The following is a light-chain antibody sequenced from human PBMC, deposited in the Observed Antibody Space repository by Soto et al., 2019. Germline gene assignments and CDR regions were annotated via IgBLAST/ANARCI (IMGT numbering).Light chain of an antibody. CDR1: QSVSIK. CDR2: DTS. J-gene: IGKJ5*01. V-gene: IGKV3-20*01. CDR3: QQYSSSTIT. Sequence: IVLTQSPGTLSLSPWERATLSCRASQSVSIKLAWYQQKPGQAPRLLIYDTSTRATGIPDRFSGSGSGPDFTHTISRLEPEDFAVNYCQQYSSSTITRGQGTRLEIK.